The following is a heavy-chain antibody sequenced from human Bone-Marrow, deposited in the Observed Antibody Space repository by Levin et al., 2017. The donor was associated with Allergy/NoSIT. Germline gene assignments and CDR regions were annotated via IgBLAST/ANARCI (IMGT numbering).Heavy chain of an antibody. CDR2: IRSKAYGGTT. Sequence: GGSLRLSCTASGFTFGDYAMSWVRQAPGKGLEWVGFIRSKAYGGTTEYAASVKGRFTISRDDSKSIAYLQMNSLKTEDTAVYYCTRVMNDYIWGSYRYYAFDIWGQGTMVTVSS. CDR3: TRVMNDYIWGSYRYYAFDI. CDR1: GFTFGDYA. D-gene: IGHD3-16*02. J-gene: IGHJ3*02. V-gene: IGHV3-49*04.